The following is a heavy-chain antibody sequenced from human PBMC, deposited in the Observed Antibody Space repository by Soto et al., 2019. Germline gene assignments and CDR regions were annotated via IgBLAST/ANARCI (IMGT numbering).Heavy chain of an antibody. D-gene: IGHD6-19*01. CDR1: GGSISSGY. Sequence: PSETLSLTCTVSGGSISSGYRSWIRQPPGKGLEWIGYFHDSGFTNYNTSLRRRVTISVDTSNNQLSLKLTSVTAADTAVYYCAKESIGGWVLHWGQGTLVTVSS. CDR3: AKESIGGWVLH. CDR2: FHDSGFT. J-gene: IGHJ4*02. V-gene: IGHV4-59*01.